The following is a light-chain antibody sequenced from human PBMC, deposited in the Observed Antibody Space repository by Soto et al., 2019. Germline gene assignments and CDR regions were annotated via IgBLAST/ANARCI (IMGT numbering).Light chain of an antibody. CDR2: EVS. Sequence: QSALTQPASVSGSPGQSITISCTGTRSDVGGYDYVSWYQQHPGKAPKLMIYEVSNRPSGVSHRFSGSKSGNTASLTISGLQPEDEDDYYCNSYRSSSTLVVFGGGTKLTVL. V-gene: IGLV2-14*01. CDR1: RSDVGGYDY. CDR3: NSYRSSSTLVV. J-gene: IGLJ2*01.